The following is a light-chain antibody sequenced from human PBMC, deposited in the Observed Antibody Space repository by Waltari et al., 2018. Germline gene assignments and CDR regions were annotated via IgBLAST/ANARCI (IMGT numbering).Light chain of an antibody. J-gene: IGLJ2*01. CDR2: DTR. CDR3: GTWDHSLHGVV. CDR1: SSNIGTDH. V-gene: IGLV1-51*01. Sequence: QSVLTQPPSVSAAPGQKVTISCSGNSSNIGTDHVSWFQQLPGTVPKVVIDDTRERPPGSPDRFSCSKSGTSATLGITGLQTGDEACYYCGTWDHSLHGVVFGGGTELTVL.